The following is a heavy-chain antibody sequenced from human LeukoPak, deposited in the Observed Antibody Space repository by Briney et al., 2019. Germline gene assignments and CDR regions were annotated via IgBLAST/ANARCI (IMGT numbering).Heavy chain of an antibody. CDR3: AGMTTVIRGRRFDS. CDR1: GYSVNSAYC. J-gene: IGHJ4*02. CDR2: LFPDLAA. D-gene: IGHD4-23*01. V-gene: IGHV4-38-2*01. Sequence: TSETLSLTCAVSGYSVNSAYCWGWIRQPPGKGLEWIGNLFPDLAAEYNPSLKGRVTISLDTSNNLFSLRLTSVTAADMALYFCAGMTTVIRGRRFDSWDQGALVTLSS.